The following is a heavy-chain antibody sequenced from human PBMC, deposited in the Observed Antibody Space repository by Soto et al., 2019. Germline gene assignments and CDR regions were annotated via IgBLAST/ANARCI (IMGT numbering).Heavy chain of an antibody. J-gene: IGHJ4*01. CDR3: AREADNGGSDY. V-gene: IGHV4-59*01. CDR1: GDSIHGYY. Sequence: QVQLQESGPGLVKPSETLSLTCGVSGDSIHGYYWTWIRQPPGKGLEWIGYIYYSGSTSYNPSLESRVTFSVDRSKNQFSLSLRSVTAADTAVYYCAREADNGGSDYWGHGTLVTVSP. CDR2: IYYSGST. D-gene: IGHD4-17*01.